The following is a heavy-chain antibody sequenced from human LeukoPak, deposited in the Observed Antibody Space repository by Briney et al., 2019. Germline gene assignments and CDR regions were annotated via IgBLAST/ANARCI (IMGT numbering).Heavy chain of an antibody. CDR1: GGSITSYY. Sequence: PSETLSLTCTVSGGSITSYYWSWIRQPPGKGLEWIGYIYHSGSTKYNPSLKSRVTISVDTSKNQFSLRLSSVTAADTAVYYCARQLYDSSGYPFDYWGQGTLVTVSS. V-gene: IGHV4-59*08. CDR3: ARQLYDSSGYPFDY. J-gene: IGHJ4*02. CDR2: IYHSGST. D-gene: IGHD3-22*01.